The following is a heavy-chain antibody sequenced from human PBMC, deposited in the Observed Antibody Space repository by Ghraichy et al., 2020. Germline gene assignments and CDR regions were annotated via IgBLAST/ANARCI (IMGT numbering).Heavy chain of an antibody. D-gene: IGHD1-26*01. CDR1: GFTFSSYA. CDR2: ISGSGGST. J-gene: IGHJ4*02. V-gene: IGHV3-23*01. CDR3: AKDQQWELLLDYFDY. Sequence: GGSLRLSCAASGFTFSSYAMSWVRQAPGKGLEWVSAISGSGGSTYYADSVKGRFTISRDNSKNTLYLQMNSLRAEDTAVYYCAKDQQWELLLDYFDYWGQGTLVTVSS.